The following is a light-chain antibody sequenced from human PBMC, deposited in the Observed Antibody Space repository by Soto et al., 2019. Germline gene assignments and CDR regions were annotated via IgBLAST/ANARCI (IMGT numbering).Light chain of an antibody. V-gene: IGKV1-27*01. J-gene: IGKJ1*01. CDR2: AAS. Sequence: DIQMTPSPSSLSASVGDRVTITCRASQGIANYLAWYQQKPGKVPKLLIYAASTLQSGVPSRFSGSGSETDFILTINSLQPDDFATYYCQQYKSNRRTFGQGTKGDIK. CDR3: QQYKSNRRT. CDR1: QGIANY.